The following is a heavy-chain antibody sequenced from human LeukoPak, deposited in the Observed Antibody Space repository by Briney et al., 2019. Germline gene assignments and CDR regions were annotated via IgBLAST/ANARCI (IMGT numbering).Heavy chain of an antibody. J-gene: IGHJ3*02. Sequence: ASVKVSCKASGYTFTGYYVHWVRQAPGQGLEWMGWINPNSGGTSYAQKFQGRVTLTRDTSINTAYMELSRLRADDTAVYYCARDRAVEWLFNNDAFDNWGQGTLVTVSS. CDR2: INPNSGGT. V-gene: IGHV1-2*02. CDR3: ARDRAVEWLFNNDAFDN. D-gene: IGHD3-3*01. CDR1: GYTFTGYY.